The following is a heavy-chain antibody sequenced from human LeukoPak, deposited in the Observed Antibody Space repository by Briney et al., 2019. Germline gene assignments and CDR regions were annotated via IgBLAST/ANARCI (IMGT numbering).Heavy chain of an antibody. CDR3: ARDLSTMVRGLISHYFDN. CDR2: IKKDGSEQ. V-gene: IGHV3-7*01. Sequence: GGSLRLSCAASGFTFSNCWMSWVRQAPGQGLEWVANIKKDGSEQHYVDSVKGRFAVTRDNAKNSLYLQMNFLRTEDTAVYYCARDLSTMVRGLISHYFDNWGQGTPVTVSS. CDR1: GFTFSNCW. J-gene: IGHJ4*02. D-gene: IGHD3-10*01.